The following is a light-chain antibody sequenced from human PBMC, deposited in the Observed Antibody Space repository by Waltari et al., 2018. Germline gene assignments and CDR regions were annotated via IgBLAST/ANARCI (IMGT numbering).Light chain of an antibody. CDR3: QQYGTSMET. CDR2: GAS. Sequence: EIVLTQSPGTLSLSPGESATLSCRARQTVSRNYLAWYQQKPGQAPRLLIYGASSRATGIPDRFSGSGSGADFTLTISRLEPEDFAVYYCQQYGTSMETFGQGTKVE. V-gene: IGKV3-20*01. J-gene: IGKJ1*01. CDR1: QTVSRNY.